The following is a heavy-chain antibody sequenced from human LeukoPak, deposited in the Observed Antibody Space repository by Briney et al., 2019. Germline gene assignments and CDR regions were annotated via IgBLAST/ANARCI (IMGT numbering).Heavy chain of an antibody. CDR3: AKNPGELLRIIYYYYYMDV. V-gene: IGHV3-23*01. CDR2: ISGSGGST. CDR1: GFTFSSYW. J-gene: IGHJ6*03. Sequence: GGSLRLSCAASGFTFSSYWMSWVRQAPGKGLEWVSSISGSGGSTYYADSVKGRFTISRDNSKNTLYLQMNSLRADDTAVYYCAKNPGELLRIIYYYYYMDVWGKGTTVTVSS. D-gene: IGHD1-26*01.